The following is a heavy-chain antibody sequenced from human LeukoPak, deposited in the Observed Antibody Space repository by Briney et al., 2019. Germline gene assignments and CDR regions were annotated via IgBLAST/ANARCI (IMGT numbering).Heavy chain of an antibody. D-gene: IGHD2-2*01. V-gene: IGHV3-23*01. CDR2: ISGSGGST. J-gene: IGHJ4*02. CDR3: AKEGVSVVVPAANGFDY. CDR1: EFTFSSYW. Sequence: GGSLRLSCAASEFTFSSYWMSWVRQAPGKGLEWVSAISGSGGSTYYADSVKGRFTISRDNSKNTLYLQMNSLRAEDTAVYYCAKEGVSVVVPAANGFDYWGQGTLVTVSS.